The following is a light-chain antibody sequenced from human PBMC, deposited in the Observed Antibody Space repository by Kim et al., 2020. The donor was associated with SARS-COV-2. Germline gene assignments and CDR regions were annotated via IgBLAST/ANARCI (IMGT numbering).Light chain of an antibody. CDR2: EVS. CDR1: TSDVGSYNL. J-gene: IGLJ1*01. Sequence: QSALTQPASVSGSPGQSITISCTGTTSDVGSYNLVSWYQQPPGKAPRLMIYEVSKRPSGLSDRFSGSKSGNTASLTISGLQAEDEADYYCCSYAGSPTYVFGTGTKVTVL. CDR3: CSYAGSPTYV. V-gene: IGLV2-23*02.